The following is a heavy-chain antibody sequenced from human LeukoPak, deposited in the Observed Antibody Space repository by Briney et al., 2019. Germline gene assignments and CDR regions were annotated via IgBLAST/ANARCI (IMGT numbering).Heavy chain of an antibody. J-gene: IGHJ6*02. CDR3: ARIKSGIDF. D-gene: IGHD1-26*01. V-gene: IGHV3-53*01. CDR1: GFTVGTNY. CDR2: IYSGGNT. Sequence: QPGGSLRLSCAASGFTVGTNYMTWVRQAPGKGLEWVSVIYSGGNTYYADSVKGRFTISRDNSKNTLYLQMNSLRAEDTAVYYCARIKSGIDFWGQGTTVTVSS.